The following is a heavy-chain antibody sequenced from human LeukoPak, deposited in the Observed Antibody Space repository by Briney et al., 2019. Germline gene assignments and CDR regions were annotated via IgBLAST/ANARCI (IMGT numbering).Heavy chain of an antibody. D-gene: IGHD3-22*01. CDR2: IRNDGSDK. CDR3: AREIIGYYDSSGYCDY. CDR1: GLTFSNYG. J-gene: IGHJ4*02. Sequence: GGSLRLSCAASGLTFSNYGMHWVRQAPGKGLEWVAFIRNDGSDKYYADSVKGRFTISRDNAKNSLYLQMNSLRAEDTAVYYCAREIIGYYDSSGYCDYWGQGTLVTVSS. V-gene: IGHV3-30*02.